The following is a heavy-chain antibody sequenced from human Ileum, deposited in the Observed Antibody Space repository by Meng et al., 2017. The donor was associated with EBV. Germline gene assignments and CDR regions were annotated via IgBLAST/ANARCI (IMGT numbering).Heavy chain of an antibody. D-gene: IGHD6-19*01. CDR3: AREVGQGWYYFDY. J-gene: IGHJ4*02. CDR2: INSNTENP. CDR1: GTTVRYYA. V-gene: IGHV7-4-1*02. Sequence: QVLLVRSGAEVNTPGAPVKVSRKATGTTVRYYAIYSVRQAPGEKLEWMGWINSNTENPKYAQGFTGRIVFSLDTSVSTAYLHINSLKTEDTAVYYCAREVGQGWYYFDYWGQGTLVTVSS.